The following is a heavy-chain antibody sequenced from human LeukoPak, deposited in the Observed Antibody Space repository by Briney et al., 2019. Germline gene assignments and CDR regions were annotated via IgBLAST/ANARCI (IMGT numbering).Heavy chain of an antibody. D-gene: IGHD6-6*01. V-gene: IGHV3-23*01. CDR1: GFTFSSYA. Sequence: GGSLRLSCAASGFTFSSYAMSWVRQAPGKGLEWVSAISGSGGSTYYADSVKGRFTISRDSSKNTLYLQMNSLRAEDTAVYYCAKDPSIAARGDWFDPWGQGTLVTVSS. CDR3: AKDPSIAARGDWFDP. CDR2: ISGSGGST. J-gene: IGHJ5*02.